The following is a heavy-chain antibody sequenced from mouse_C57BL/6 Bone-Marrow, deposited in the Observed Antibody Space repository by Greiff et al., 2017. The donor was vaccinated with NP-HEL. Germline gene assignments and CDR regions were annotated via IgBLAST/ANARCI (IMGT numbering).Heavy chain of an antibody. CDR1: GYTFTSYW. CDR2: IHPNSGST. CDR3: ARPLDYGCAY. Sequence: QVQLQQSGAELVKPGASVKLSCKASGYTFTSYWMHWVKQRPGQGLEWIGMIHPNSGSTNYNEKFKSKATLTVDKSSSTAYMQLSSLTSEDSAVYYCARPLDYGCAYWGQGTLVTVSA. V-gene: IGHV1-64*01. D-gene: IGHD2-4*01. J-gene: IGHJ3*01.